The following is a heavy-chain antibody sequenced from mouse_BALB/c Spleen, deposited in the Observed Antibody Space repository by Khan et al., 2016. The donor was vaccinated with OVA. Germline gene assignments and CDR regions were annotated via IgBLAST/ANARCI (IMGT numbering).Heavy chain of an antibody. J-gene: IGHJ1*01. Sequence: VQLQESGPGLVAPSQSLSITCTVSGFSLTSYGVHWVRQPPGKGLEWLGLIWAGGSTNYNSALMSRLTITKDNSKSQVFLKMNSLQTDDTAMYYCARDYGSSFEYFDVWGAGTTVTVSS. V-gene: IGHV2-9*02. CDR3: ARDYGSSFEYFDV. CDR1: GFSLTSYG. CDR2: IWAGGST. D-gene: IGHD1-1*01.